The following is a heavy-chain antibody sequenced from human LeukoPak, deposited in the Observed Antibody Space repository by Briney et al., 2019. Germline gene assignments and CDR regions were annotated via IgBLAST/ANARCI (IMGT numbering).Heavy chain of an antibody. J-gene: IGHJ4*02. Sequence: SETLSLTCTVSGGSISTGGYYWSWIRQHPGKSLEWIGYIYYSGTAHYNPSLRSRVTISVDTSMTAADTAVYYCARDRSGGQLWPYFDYWGQGTLVTVSS. CDR2: IYYSGTA. V-gene: IGHV4-31*03. D-gene: IGHD5-18*01. CDR3: ARDRSGGQLWPYFDY. CDR1: GGSISTGGYY.